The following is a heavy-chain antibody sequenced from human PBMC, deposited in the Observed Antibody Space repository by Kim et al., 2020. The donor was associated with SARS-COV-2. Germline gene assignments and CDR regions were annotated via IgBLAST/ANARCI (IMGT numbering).Heavy chain of an antibody. J-gene: IGHJ6*01. CDR3: ARGESQVVPAAIGGYYYGMGV. CDR2: INTNTGNP. Sequence: ASVKVSCKASGYTFTSYAMNWVRQAPGQGLEWMGWINTNTGNPTYAQGFTGRFVFSLDTSVSTAYLQISSLKAEDTAVYYCARGESQVVPAAIGGYYYGMGVWGHEATGTVSP. V-gene: IGHV7-4-1*02. D-gene: IGHD2-2*02. CDR1: GYTFTSYA.